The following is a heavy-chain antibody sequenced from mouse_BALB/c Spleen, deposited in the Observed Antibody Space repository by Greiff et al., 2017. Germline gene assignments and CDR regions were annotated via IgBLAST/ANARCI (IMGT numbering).Heavy chain of an antibody. CDR3: ARGGYYKNFDV. Sequence: EVQGVESGGGLVKPGGSLKLSCAASGFTFSSYAMSWVRQTPEKRLEWVASISSGGSTYYPDSVKGRFTISRDNARNILYLQMSSLRSEDTAMYYCARGGYYKNFDVWGAGTTVTVSS. CDR1: GFTFSSYA. CDR2: ISSGGST. J-gene: IGHJ1*01. D-gene: IGHD2-3*01. V-gene: IGHV5-6-5*01.